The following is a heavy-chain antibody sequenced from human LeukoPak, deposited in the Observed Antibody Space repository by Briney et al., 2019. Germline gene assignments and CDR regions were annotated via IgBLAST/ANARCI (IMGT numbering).Heavy chain of an antibody. CDR1: GYTFTGYY. D-gene: IGHD3-22*01. CDR3: ARGYYSDSSGYFFDY. J-gene: IGHJ4*02. Sequence: ASVKVSFKASGYTFTGYYMHWVRQAPGQGLEWMGWINPNSGGTNYAQKFQGRVTMTRDTSISTAYMELSRLRSDDTAVYYCARGYYSDSSGYFFDYWGQGTLVTVSS. V-gene: IGHV1-2*02. CDR2: INPNSGGT.